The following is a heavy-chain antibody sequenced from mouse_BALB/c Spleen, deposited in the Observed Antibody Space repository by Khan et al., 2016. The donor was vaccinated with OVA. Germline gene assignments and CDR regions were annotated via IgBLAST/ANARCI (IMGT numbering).Heavy chain of an antibody. J-gene: IGHJ2*01. CDR3: ARKNGSDFDY. V-gene: IGHV1-20*02. CDR2: INPHIGET. Sequence: VQLQQSGPELVKPGASVKISCKASGYSFTGYFMNWVMQSHGQSLEWIGRINPHIGETFYNQKFKGKAILTVDESSSQVHMELRSLASEDSAVYYCARKNGSDFDYWGQGTTLTVSA. CDR1: GYSFTGYF. D-gene: IGHD1-1*01.